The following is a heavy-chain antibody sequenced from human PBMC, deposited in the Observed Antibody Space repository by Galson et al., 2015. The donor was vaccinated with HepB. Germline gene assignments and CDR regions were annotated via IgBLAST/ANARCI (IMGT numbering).Heavy chain of an antibody. D-gene: IGHD3-10*01. CDR1: GFTFSSYA. J-gene: IGHJ4*02. V-gene: IGHV3-30-3*01. Sequence: SLRLSCAASGFTFSSYAMHWVRQAPGKGLEWVAVISYDGSNKYYADSVKGRFTISRDNSKNTLYLQMNSLRAEDTAVYYCARGGITMVRGVIITGHWRVSHPEDWGQGTLVTVSS. CDR2: ISYDGSNK. CDR3: ARGGITMVRGVIITGHWRVSHPED.